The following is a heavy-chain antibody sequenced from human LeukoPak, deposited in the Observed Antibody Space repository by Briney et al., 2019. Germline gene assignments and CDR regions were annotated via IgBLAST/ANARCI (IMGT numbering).Heavy chain of an antibody. V-gene: IGHV3-23*01. D-gene: IGHD3-22*01. CDR3: AKDSWGEYDSSGLAFDP. CDR1: GFTFSSYA. J-gene: IGHJ5*02. CDR2: ISGSGGST. Sequence: PGRSLRLSCAASGFTFSSYAMSWVRQAPGKGVEWVSAISGSGGSTYYADSVKGRFTISRDNSKSTLYLQMNSLRAEDTAVYYCAKDSWGEYDSSGLAFDPWGQGTLVTVSS.